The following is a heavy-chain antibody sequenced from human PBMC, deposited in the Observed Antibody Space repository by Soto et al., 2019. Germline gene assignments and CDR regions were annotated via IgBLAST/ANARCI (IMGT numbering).Heavy chain of an antibody. CDR1: GYTFTSYA. V-gene: IGHV1-3*05. Sequence: QVQLVQSWAEEKKPGASVKVSCKASGYTFTSYAMHWVRQAPGQRLEWMGWINAGNGNTKYSQKFQGRVTITRDTSASTAYMELSSLRCEDTAVYYCARGSGYYYWDDYWGQGTLVTVSS. J-gene: IGHJ4*02. CDR2: INAGNGNT. CDR3: ARGSGYYYWDDY. D-gene: IGHD3-22*01.